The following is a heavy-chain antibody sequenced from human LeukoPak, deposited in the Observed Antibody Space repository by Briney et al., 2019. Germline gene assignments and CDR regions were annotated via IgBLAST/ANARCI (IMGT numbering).Heavy chain of an antibody. CDR3: AREAVTRNYFDY. Sequence: GGSLRLSCAASGFTVSSNYMNWVRQAPGKGLEWVSVIYSGGSTYYADSVKGRFTISRDNSKNTLYLQMNSLRAEDTAVYYWAREAVTRNYFDYWGQGTLVTVSS. CDR2: IYSGGST. D-gene: IGHD4-17*01. J-gene: IGHJ4*02. CDR1: GFTVSSNY. V-gene: IGHV3-53*01.